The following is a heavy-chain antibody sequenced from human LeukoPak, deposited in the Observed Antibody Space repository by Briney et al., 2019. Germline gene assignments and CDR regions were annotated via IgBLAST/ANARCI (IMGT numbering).Heavy chain of an antibody. D-gene: IGHD6-13*01. CDR2: INAGNGNT. V-gene: IGHV1-3*01. Sequence: ASVKVSCKASGYTFTSYAMHWVRQAPGQRLEWMGWINAGNGNTKYSQKFQGRVTITRDTSASTAYMELSSLRSEDTAVYYCARDTPIAAAEGNAFDIWGQGTMVTVSS. J-gene: IGHJ3*02. CDR3: ARDTPIAAAEGNAFDI. CDR1: GYTFTSYA.